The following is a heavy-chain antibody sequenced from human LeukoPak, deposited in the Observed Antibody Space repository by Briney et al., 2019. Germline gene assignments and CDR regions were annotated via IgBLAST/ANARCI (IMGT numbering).Heavy chain of an antibody. D-gene: IGHD4/OR15-4a*01. CDR1: GYTFTSYY. J-gene: IGHJ4*02. Sequence: ASVEVSCKASGYTFTSYYMHWVRQPPGQGLEWMGIINPSGGSTSYAQKFQGRLTMTRDTCTSTVYMELSSLRSEDTAVYYCARAVSPRYGSNDYWGQGTLVTVSS. CDR3: ARAVSPRYGSNDY. V-gene: IGHV1-46*01. CDR2: INPSGGST.